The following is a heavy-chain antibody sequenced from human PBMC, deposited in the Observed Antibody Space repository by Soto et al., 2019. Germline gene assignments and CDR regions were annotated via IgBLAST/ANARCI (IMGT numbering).Heavy chain of an antibody. CDR3: ARVRKEAAHWGFYS. J-gene: IGHJ4*02. Sequence: SETLSLTCTVSGGSISSCYWSWIRQPPGKGLEWIGYIYYSGSTSYNPSLKSRVTMSVDTSKNQFSLKLSSVTAAVTAVYYCARVRKEAAHWGFYSWGQGTLVTVSS. CDR2: IYYSGST. D-gene: IGHD7-27*01. V-gene: IGHV4-59*01. CDR1: GGSISSCY.